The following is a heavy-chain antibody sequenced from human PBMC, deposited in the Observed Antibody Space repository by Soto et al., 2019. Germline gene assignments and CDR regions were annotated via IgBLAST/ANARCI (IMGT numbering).Heavy chain of an antibody. CDR2: ISSTGNSI. J-gene: IGHJ4*02. CDR3: ARLKGVKSFDY. Sequence: EVQLVEAGGGLVQPGGSLRLSCAASGFTFSRYAMAWVRQAPGKGLDCFSYISSTGNSIHYADSVKGRFTIYRDSAKNLLYLQMHSLRDGDTAVYFCARLKGVKSFDYWGQGTLVTVSS. D-gene: IGHD3-16*01. V-gene: IGHV3-48*02. CDR1: GFTFSRYA.